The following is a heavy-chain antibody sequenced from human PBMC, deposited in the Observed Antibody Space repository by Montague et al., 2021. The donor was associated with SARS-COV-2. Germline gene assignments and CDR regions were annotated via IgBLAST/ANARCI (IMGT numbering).Heavy chain of an antibody. CDR2: IYSGGSST. Sequence: SLRLSCAASEFAFSSYAMSWVRQAPGKGLEWVSAIYSGGSSTFYADSVKGRFTISRDNSKNTLYLQMNSLRAEDTAAYYCAKSAWGVTDAFDIWGQGTMVTVSS. V-gene: IGHV3-23*03. J-gene: IGHJ3*02. D-gene: IGHD1-26*01. CDR3: AKSAWGVTDAFDI. CDR1: EFAFSSYA.